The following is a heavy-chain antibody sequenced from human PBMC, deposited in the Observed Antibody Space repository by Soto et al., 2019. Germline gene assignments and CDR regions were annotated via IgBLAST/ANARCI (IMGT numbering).Heavy chain of an antibody. CDR1: GYTFTSYA. J-gene: IGHJ6*02. CDR2: INAGNCNT. D-gene: IGHD3-10*01. Sequence: QVQLVQSGAEVKKPGASVKVSCKASGYTFTSYAMHWVRQAPGQRLEWMGWINAGNCNTKYSQKFQGRVTITRDTSESTAYLQLSSLRSEDTAVYYCARGPLLWGDVWGQGTTVTVSS. V-gene: IGHV1-3*01. CDR3: ARGPLLWGDV.